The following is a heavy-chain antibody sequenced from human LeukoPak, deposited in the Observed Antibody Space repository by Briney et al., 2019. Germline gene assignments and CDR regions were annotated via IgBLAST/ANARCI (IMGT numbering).Heavy chain of an antibody. CDR2: IYTSGST. J-gene: IGHJ4*02. CDR3: ARLGYCSGGSCYPDY. V-gene: IGHV4-4*07. Sequence: SETLSLTCTVSGGSISSYYWSWIRQPAGKGLEWIGRIYTSGSTNYNPSLKSRVTMSVDTSKNQFSLKLSSVTAADTAVYYCARLGYCSGGSCYPDYWGQGTLVTVSS. CDR1: GGSISSYY. D-gene: IGHD2-15*01.